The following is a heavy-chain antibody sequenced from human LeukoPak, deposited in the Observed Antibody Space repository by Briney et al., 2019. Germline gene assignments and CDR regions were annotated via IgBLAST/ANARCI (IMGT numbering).Heavy chain of an antibody. Sequence: GGSLRLSCAASGFTFSSYAMHWVRQAPGKGLEWVAVISYDGSNKYYADSVKGRFTISRDNSKNTLYLQMNSLRAEDTAVYYCASPYYDILTGYSHDAFDIWGQRTMVTVSS. CDR3: ASPYYDILTGYSHDAFDI. J-gene: IGHJ3*02. D-gene: IGHD3-9*01. CDR2: ISYDGSNK. CDR1: GFTFSSYA. V-gene: IGHV3-30-3*01.